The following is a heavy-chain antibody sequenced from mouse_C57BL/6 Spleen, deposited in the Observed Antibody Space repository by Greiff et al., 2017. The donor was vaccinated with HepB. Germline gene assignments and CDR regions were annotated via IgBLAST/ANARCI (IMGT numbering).Heavy chain of an antibody. CDR1: GFTFSDYY. CDR3: ARLTGNYYAMDY. J-gene: IGHJ4*01. Sequence: EVKLVESGGGLVQPGGSLKLSCAASGFTFSDYYMYWVRQTPEKRLEWVAYISNGGGSTYYPDTVKGRFTISRDNAKNTLYLQMSRLKSEDTAMYYCARLTGNYYAMDYWGQGTSVTVSS. V-gene: IGHV5-12*01. D-gene: IGHD4-1*01. CDR2: ISNGGGST.